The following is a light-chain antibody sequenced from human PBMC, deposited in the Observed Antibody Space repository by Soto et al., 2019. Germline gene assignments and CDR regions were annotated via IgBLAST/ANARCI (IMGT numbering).Light chain of an antibody. V-gene: IGKV1-33*01. Sequence: DIQMTQSPSSLSASVGDRVTITCQASQNINNYLNWYQQKPGRAPKLLIYDASNLEAGVPSRFRGSGSGADFTFTISRLQPEDIATYYCQQYENLPTVGQGTRLESK. CDR2: DAS. CDR1: QNINNY. J-gene: IGKJ5*01. CDR3: QQYENLPT.